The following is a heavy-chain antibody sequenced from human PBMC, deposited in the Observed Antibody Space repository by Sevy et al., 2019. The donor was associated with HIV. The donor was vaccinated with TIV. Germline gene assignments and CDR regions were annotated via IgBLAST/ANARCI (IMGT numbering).Heavy chain of an antibody. V-gene: IGHV3-23*01. CDR2: IISSGDIT. CDR1: GFTFSSSA. J-gene: IGHJ4*02. D-gene: IGHD2-8*01. Sequence: GGSLRLSCAASGFTFSSSAMNWVRQAPGKGLEWVSGIISSGDITYYPDSVKGRFTISRDNSKNTLYLQINSRRVEDTAIYYCAKRSNENFFDYWGQGSLVTVSS. CDR3: AKRSNENFFDY.